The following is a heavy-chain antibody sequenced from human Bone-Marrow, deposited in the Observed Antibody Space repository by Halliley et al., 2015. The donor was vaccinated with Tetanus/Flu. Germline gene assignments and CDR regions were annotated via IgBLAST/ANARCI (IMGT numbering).Heavy chain of an antibody. V-gene: IGHV4-59*12. CDR3: ARCSLDYGMDV. CDR2: MDYTGGP. Sequence: GLEWVGYMDYTGGPHYRPSRKSRVSISRDPARNEISLKLPSVTAADSAVYYCARCSLDYGMDVWGQGTTVTVS. J-gene: IGHJ6*02.